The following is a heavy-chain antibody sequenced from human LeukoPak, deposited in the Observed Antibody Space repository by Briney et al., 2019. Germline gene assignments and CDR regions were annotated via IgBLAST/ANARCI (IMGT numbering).Heavy chain of an antibody. CDR3: AGRAYYYGSGRTYYYGMDV. CDR1: GGSFSGYY. Sequence: PSETLSLTCAVYGGSFSGYYWSWIRQPPGKGLEWIGEINHSGSTNYNPSLKSRVTISVDTSKNQFSLKLSSVTAADTAVYYCAGRAYYYGSGRTYYYGMDVWGKGTTVTVSS. V-gene: IGHV4-34*01. CDR2: INHSGST. D-gene: IGHD3-10*01. J-gene: IGHJ6*04.